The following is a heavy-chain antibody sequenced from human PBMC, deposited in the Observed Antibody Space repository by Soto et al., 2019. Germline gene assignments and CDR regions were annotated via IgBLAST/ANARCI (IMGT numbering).Heavy chain of an antibody. CDR3: EKDRATMIVVVTLDY. V-gene: IGHV3-23*01. D-gene: IGHD3-22*01. J-gene: IGHJ4*02. CDR1: GFTFSSYA. CDR2: ISGSGGST. Sequence: GGSLRLSCAASGFTFSSYAMSWVRQAPGKGLEWVSAISGSGGSTYYADSGKGRFTISRDNSKHTLYLQMNSLRAEDTAVYYCEKDRATMIVVVTLDYWGQGTLVTVSS.